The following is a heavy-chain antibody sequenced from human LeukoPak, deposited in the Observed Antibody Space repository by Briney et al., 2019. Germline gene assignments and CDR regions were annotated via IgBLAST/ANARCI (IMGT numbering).Heavy chain of an antibody. CDR1: GYTFTSYA. Sequence: GASVTVSCKASGYTFTSYAMNWVRQAPGQGLEWMGWISTNTGNPTYAQGFTGRFVFSLDTSVSTAYLQISSLKAEDTAVYYCAETYYDFWSGYYYFDFWGQGTLVTVSS. CDR2: ISTNTGNP. CDR3: AETYYDFWSGYYYFDF. V-gene: IGHV7-4-1*02. J-gene: IGHJ4*02. D-gene: IGHD3-3*01.